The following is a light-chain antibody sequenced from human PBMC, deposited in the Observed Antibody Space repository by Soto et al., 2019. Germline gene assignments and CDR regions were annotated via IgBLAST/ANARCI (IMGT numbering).Light chain of an antibody. Sequence: QSVLTQPASVSGSPGQSITISCTGTSSDVGGYTYVSWYQQHPGKAPKLMIYDVSNRPSGVSNRFSGSKSGNTASLTISGFQAEDEADYYCSSYTSSSLVVFGGGTKLTVL. CDR3: SSYTSSSLVV. V-gene: IGLV2-14*01. CDR2: DVS. CDR1: SSDVGGYTY. J-gene: IGLJ2*01.